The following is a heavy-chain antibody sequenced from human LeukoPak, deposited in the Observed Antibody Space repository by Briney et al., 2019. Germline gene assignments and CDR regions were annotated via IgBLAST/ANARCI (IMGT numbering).Heavy chain of an antibody. V-gene: IGHV4-34*01. CDR2: INHSGST. D-gene: IGHD6-13*01. J-gene: IGHJ6*03. Sequence: PSETLSLTCAVYGGSFSGYYRSRIRQPPGKGLEWIGEINHSGSTNYNPSLKSRVTISVDTSKNQFSLNLSSVTAADTAVYYCAGRWPDYYYYYMDVWGKGTTVTVSS. CDR3: AGRWPDYYYYYMDV. CDR1: GGSFSGYY.